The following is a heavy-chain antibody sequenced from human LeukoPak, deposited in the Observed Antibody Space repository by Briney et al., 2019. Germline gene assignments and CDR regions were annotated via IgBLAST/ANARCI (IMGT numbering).Heavy chain of an antibody. CDR1: GVTFSGYS. D-gene: IGHD5-18*01. CDR2: MTTSGNTI. J-gene: IGHJ4*02. Sequence: GGSLRLSCVVSGVTFSGYSMIWVRQAPGKGLEWLSFMTTSGNTIFYAESVKDRFTISRDNAKRSLYLQMNSLNSEDTAVYYCTGGYSYALFYWGQGTLVTVSS. CDR3: TGGYSYALFY. V-gene: IGHV3-48*01.